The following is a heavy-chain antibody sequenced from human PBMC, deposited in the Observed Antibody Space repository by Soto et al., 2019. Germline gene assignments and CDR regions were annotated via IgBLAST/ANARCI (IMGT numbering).Heavy chain of an antibody. Sequence: QVQLVESGGDLVKPGGSLRLSCAASGFTFGDYYMSWIRQTPGKGLEWVSYLTPSGHVTEYADSVRGRFTISRDNNKNSLYLQMNSLRVEDTGVYYCARAIRGYGAYGGYLGQGTLVTVSS. J-gene: IGHJ4*02. V-gene: IGHV3-11*06. CDR3: ARAIRGYGAYGGY. D-gene: IGHD5-12*01. CDR2: LTPSGHVT. CDR1: GFTFGDYY.